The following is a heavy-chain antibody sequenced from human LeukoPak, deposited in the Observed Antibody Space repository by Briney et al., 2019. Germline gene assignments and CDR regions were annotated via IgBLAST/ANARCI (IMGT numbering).Heavy chain of an antibody. CDR3: ARQIRWLRYWFDP. D-gene: IGHD5-12*01. V-gene: IGHV4-34*01. CDR1: GGSFCGYY. Sequence: SETLSLTCAVYGGSFCGYYWSWIRQPPGKGLEWIGEINHSGSTNYTPSLKSRVTISVDTSKNQFSLKLSSVTAADTAVYYCARQIRWLRYWFDPWGQGTLVTVFS. J-gene: IGHJ5*02. CDR2: INHSGST.